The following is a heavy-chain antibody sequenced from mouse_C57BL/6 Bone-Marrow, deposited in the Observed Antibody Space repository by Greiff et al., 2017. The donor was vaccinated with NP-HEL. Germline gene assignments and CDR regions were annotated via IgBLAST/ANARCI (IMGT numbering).Heavy chain of an antibody. D-gene: IGHD1-1*01. CDR1: GFTFSSYA. Sequence: EVKVEESGGGLVKPGGSLKLSCAASGFTFSSYAMSWVRQTPEKRLEWVATISDGGSYTYYPDNVKGRFTISRDNAKNNLYLQRSHLKSEDTAMYYCARDDYYGSSYLYYYAMDYWGQGTSVTVSS. J-gene: IGHJ4*01. CDR3: ARDDYYGSSYLYYYAMDY. CDR2: ISDGGSYT. V-gene: IGHV5-4*03.